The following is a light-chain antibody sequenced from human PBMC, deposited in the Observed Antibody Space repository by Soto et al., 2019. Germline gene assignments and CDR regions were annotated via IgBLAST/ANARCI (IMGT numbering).Light chain of an antibody. J-gene: IGKJ1*01. CDR1: QSVGSNF. Sequence: IVLTQSPGTLSLSPGERATLSCRASQSVGSNFLAWYQQKRGQAPRILIYAASNRASCIPDRFSGSGSGWDFTLAISRLEPDDFAVYYCQQYGSPPWAFGQGTRVEI. CDR3: QQYGSPPWA. CDR2: AAS. V-gene: IGKV3-20*01.